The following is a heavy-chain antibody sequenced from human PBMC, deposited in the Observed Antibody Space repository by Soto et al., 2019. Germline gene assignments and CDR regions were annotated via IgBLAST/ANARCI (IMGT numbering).Heavy chain of an antibody. V-gene: IGHV4-61*07. Sequence: QGRGLEWIGYIYYVGNTNYTPSLKSRVIISVDASKNQFSLKLSSVNAVDTAVYYRERRYGAAFDFWGQGTLVTVSS. D-gene: IGHD1-26*01. CDR3: ERRYGAAFDF. CDR2: IYYVGNT. J-gene: IGHJ4*03.